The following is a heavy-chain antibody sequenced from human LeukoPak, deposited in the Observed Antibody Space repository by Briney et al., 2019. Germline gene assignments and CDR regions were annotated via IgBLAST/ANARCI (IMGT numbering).Heavy chain of an antibody. V-gene: IGHV4-30-4*01. Sequence: SETLSLTCTVSGGSISSGDCYWSWIRQPPGKGLECIGYIYYSGSTYYNPSLKSRVTISVDTSKNQFSLKLSSVTAADTAVYYCARADYKLLWFGSGWFDPWGQGTLVTVSS. D-gene: IGHD3-10*01. J-gene: IGHJ5*02. CDR2: IYYSGST. CDR1: GGSISSGDCY. CDR3: ARADYKLLWFGSGWFDP.